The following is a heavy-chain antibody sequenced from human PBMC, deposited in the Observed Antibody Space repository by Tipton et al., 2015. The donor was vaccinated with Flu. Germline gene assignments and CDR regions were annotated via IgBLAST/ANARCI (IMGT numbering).Heavy chain of an antibody. J-gene: IGHJ4*02. CDR1: GFTFSSYE. Sequence: SLRLSCAASGFTFSSYEMNWVRQAPGKGLEWVSYINSDGTIYYADSVKGRFTISRDNAKNSLYLQMNSLRAGDTAVYYCARSFANWGQGTLGTVSS. CDR3: ARSFAN. CDR2: INSDGTI. V-gene: IGHV3-48*03.